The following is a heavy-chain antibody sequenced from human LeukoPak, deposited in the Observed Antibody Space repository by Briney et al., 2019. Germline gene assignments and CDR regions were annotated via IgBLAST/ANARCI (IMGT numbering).Heavy chain of an antibody. Sequence: GGSLRLSCAASGFTFSSYEMNWVRQGPGKGLEWVSYISSSGSTIYYADSVKGRFTISRDNARNSLSLQMNSLRAEDTAVYYCARDGDYGDYWGQGTLVTVSS. CDR3: ARDGDYGDY. J-gene: IGHJ4*02. CDR1: GFTFSSYE. V-gene: IGHV3-48*03. CDR2: ISSSGSTI.